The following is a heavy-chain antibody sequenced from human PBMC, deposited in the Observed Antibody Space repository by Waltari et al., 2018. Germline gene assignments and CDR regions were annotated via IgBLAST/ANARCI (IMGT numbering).Heavy chain of an antibody. CDR2: IYYSGGT. CDR3: ARGEALDY. J-gene: IGHJ4*02. V-gene: IGHV4-39*07. Sequence: QLQLQESGPGLVKPSETLSLTCTVSGGSISSSSYYWGWIRQPPGRGLEGSGSIYYSGGTYYTPPLKSRVTISVDTSKNQFSLKLSSVTAADTAVYYCARGEALDYWGQGTLVTVSS. D-gene: IGHD1-26*01. CDR1: GGSISSSSYY.